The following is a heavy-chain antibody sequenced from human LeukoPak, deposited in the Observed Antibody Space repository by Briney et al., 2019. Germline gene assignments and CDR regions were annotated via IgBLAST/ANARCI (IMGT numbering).Heavy chain of an antibody. V-gene: IGHV4-30-4*01. D-gene: IGHD3-10*01. Sequence: SSQTLSLTCTVSGGSISSGDYYWSWIRQPPGKGLEWIGYIYYSGSTYYNPSLKSRVTISVDTSKNRFSLKLSSVTAADTAVYYCARSGRSYYYGSGSYYPDYWGQGTLVTVSS. J-gene: IGHJ4*02. CDR2: IYYSGST. CDR1: GGSISSGDYY. CDR3: ARSGRSYYYGSGSYYPDY.